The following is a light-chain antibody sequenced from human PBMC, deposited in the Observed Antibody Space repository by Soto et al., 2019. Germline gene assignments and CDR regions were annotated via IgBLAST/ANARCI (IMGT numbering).Light chain of an antibody. J-gene: IGKJ1*01. CDR2: LGS. V-gene: IGKV2-28*01. Sequence: DIVMTRSPLSLPVTPGEPASISCRTSQNLLHSNGYNYLDWYLQKPGQSPQLLLYLGSNRASGVPDRFSDRGSGTDFTLKVSRVEAEDVGVYYCMQALRSRTFGQGTKVEIK. CDR3: MQALRSRT. CDR1: QNLLHSNGYNY.